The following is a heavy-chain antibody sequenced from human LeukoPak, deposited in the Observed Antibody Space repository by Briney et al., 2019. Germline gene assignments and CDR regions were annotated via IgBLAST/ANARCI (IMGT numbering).Heavy chain of an antibody. Sequence: PSETLSLTCTVSGDSISSGNYYWGWIRQPPGKGLEWIGSMYYSGRTYYTPSLKSRVTISVDTSKNQFSLKLSSVTAADTALYYCASALPYTSSGYHYAGGSFDNWGQGALVTVSS. V-gene: IGHV4-39*07. J-gene: IGHJ4*02. CDR3: ASALPYTSSGYHYAGGSFDN. CDR1: GDSISSGNYY. CDR2: MYYSGRT. D-gene: IGHD3-22*01.